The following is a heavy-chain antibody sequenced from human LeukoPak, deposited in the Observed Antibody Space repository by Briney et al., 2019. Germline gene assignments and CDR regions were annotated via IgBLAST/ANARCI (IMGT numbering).Heavy chain of an antibody. V-gene: IGHV3-66*01. CDR3: ARDLEAANTYYFDY. CDR2: ISSAGTT. CDR1: GFTVSSSY. D-gene: IGHD6-13*01. Sequence: GGSLRLSCAASGFTVSSSYMSWVRQAPGKGLEWVSIISSAGTTYYADSVKGRFTVSRDNSKNTVYLQVNSLRDEDTAVYYCARDLEAANTYYFDYWGQGTMVTVSS. J-gene: IGHJ4*02.